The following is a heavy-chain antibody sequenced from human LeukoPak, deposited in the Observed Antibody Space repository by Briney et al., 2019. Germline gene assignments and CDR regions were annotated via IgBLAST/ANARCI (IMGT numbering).Heavy chain of an antibody. D-gene: IGHD2-2*01. Sequence: GGSLRPSCAASGFTFSRYSMNWVRQAPGKGLEWVSSISSSSSFIYYADSVKGRFTISRDNAKNSLYLQMNSLRAEDTAVYYCARDPPLGSCSTISCPHLDYWGQGTLVTVSS. CDR1: GFTFSRYS. CDR3: ARDPPLGSCSTISCPHLDY. V-gene: IGHV3-21*01. CDR2: ISSSSSFI. J-gene: IGHJ4*02.